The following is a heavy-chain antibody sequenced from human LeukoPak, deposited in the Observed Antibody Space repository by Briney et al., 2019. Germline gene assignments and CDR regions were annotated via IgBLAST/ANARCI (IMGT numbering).Heavy chain of an antibody. V-gene: IGHV3-21*04. Sequence: PGGSLRLSCAASGFTFSSYSMNWVRQAPGKGLEWVSSISSSSSYIYYAGSVKGRFTISRDNSKNTLYLQMNSLRAEDTAVYYCAKDPGVVPAAMDYWGQGTLVTVSS. CDR3: AKDPGVVPAAMDY. CDR1: GFTFSSYS. D-gene: IGHD2-2*01. CDR2: ISSSSSYI. J-gene: IGHJ4*02.